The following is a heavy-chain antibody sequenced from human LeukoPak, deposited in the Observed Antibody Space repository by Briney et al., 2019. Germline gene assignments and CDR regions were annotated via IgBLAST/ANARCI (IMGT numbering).Heavy chain of an antibody. CDR3: VKDVGGSYAFDY. J-gene: IGHJ4*02. Sequence: GGSLRLSCSASGFTFSRYAMHWVRQAPGKGLEYVSGINDNGGRTHYGDSVKGRFSIPRDNSKNTLHLQMSTLRAEDTALYYCVKDVGGSYAFDYWGQGILVTVAS. CDR2: INDNGGRT. V-gene: IGHV3-64D*09. D-gene: IGHD1-26*01. CDR1: GFTFSRYA.